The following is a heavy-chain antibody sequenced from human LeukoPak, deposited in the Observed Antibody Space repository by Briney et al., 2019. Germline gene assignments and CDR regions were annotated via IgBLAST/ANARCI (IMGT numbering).Heavy chain of an antibody. CDR2: ISAYNGNT. V-gene: IGHV1-18*01. J-gene: IGHJ6*02. CDR3: ATDLVGSYGHRPGYFHLDL. CDR1: GYTFTSYG. D-gene: IGHD5-18*01. Sequence: ASVKVSCKASGYTFTSYGISWVRQAPGQGLEWMGWISAYNGNTNYAQKFQGRVTITADKSTSTAYMELSSLGSDDTAVYYCATDLVGSYGHRPGYFHLDLWGQGTTVAVSS.